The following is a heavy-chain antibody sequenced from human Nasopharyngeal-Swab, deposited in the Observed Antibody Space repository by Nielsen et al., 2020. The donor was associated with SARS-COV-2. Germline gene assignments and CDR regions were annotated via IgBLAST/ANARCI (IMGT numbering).Heavy chain of an antibody. V-gene: IGHV4-34*01. J-gene: IGHJ4*02. CDR2: INHSGST. Sequence: WIRQPPGKGLEWIGEINHSGSTNYNPSLKSRATISVDTSKNQFSLKLSSVTAADTAVYYCARGPTQQLVRDYWGQGTLVTVSS. D-gene: IGHD6-13*01. CDR3: ARGPTQQLVRDY.